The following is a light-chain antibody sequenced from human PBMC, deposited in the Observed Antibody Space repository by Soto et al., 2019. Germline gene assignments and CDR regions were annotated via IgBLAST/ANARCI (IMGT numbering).Light chain of an antibody. J-gene: IGKJ4*01. CDR2: GAS. V-gene: IGKV3-15*01. CDR1: QSVSSN. Sequence: EIVMTQSPATLSVSPGERATLSCRASQSVSSNLAWYQQKPGQVPSLLIFGASTRATGIPARFSGSGSGTDFTLTISRLEPEDFAVYYCQQYGSSRLTFGGGTKVDIK. CDR3: QQYGSSRLT.